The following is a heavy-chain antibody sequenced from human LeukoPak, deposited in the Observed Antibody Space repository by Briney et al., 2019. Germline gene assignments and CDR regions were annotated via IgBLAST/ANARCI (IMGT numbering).Heavy chain of an antibody. CDR2: IIPIFGTA. CDR1: GGTFSSYA. CDR3: ARDLVAGIFDY. J-gene: IGHJ4*02. Sequence: SVKLSCKAYGGTFSSYAISWVRQAPGQGREWMGRIIPIFGTANYAQKFEGRVTITTDESTSTAYMELSSLRSEDTAVYYCARDLVAGIFDYWGQGTLVTVSS. D-gene: IGHD6-19*01. V-gene: IGHV1-69*05.